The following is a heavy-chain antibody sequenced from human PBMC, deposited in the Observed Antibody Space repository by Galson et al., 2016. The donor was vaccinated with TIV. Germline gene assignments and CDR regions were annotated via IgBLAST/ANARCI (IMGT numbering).Heavy chain of an antibody. Sequence: SVKVSCKASGYTFNTYGLSWVRQAPGQGLEWMGWISGYNGNTKYAQKLQGRVTMTTDTSTGTAYMELRSLRSDDAAVYYCARDCVLGMSGYYQDRMDGWGQGTTVTVS. V-gene: IGHV1-18*01. CDR2: ISGYNGNT. J-gene: IGHJ6*02. CDR1: GYTFNTYG. D-gene: IGHD1-26*01. CDR3: ARDCVLGMSGYYQDRMDG.